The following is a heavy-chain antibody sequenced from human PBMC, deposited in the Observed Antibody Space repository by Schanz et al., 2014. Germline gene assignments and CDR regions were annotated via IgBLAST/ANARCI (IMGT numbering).Heavy chain of an antibody. J-gene: IGHJ4*01. D-gene: IGHD6-13*01. CDR3: AREQIMAAAGLVDY. V-gene: IGHV3-11*01. Sequence: VQLVESGGGLVQPGGSLRLSCAASGFTFSDHYMHWVRQAPGKGLEWVSYICSSGNTIYYADSVKGRFTISRDNAKNSLYLQMNSLRAEDTAVYYCAREQIMAAAGLVDYWGHGTLVTVSS. CDR1: GFTFSDHY. CDR2: ICSSGNTI.